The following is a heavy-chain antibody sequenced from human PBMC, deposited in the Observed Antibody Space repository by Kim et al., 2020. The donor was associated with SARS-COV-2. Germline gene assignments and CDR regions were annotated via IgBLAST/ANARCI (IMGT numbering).Heavy chain of an antibody. D-gene: IGHD5-12*01. CDR2: IRSIRDGGAI. CDR1: GLTLSKTW. Sequence: GGSLRLSCAASGLTLSKTWMTWVRQAPGKGLESVARIRSIRDGGAIGYGAPVNGRFTISRSDSENILYLQMNSLTTEDTAVYYCTTDQGNSSSFYSFDYWGPGTVVTVYS. CDR3: TTDQGNSSSFYSFDY. J-gene: IGHJ4*02. V-gene: IGHV3-15*01.